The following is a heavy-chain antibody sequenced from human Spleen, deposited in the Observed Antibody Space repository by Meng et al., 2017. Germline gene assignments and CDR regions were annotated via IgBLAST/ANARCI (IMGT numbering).Heavy chain of an antibody. J-gene: IGHJ5*02. Sequence: HVQLQQWGEGLLKPSVTLSLTCGVYGGFFSGNYYWRWIRQSQDKGLEWIGEINHSGSTNYNPSLNSRVTISVDTSKNQFSLKLTSVTAADTAVYYCARDPHTTGTYDLWGQGTLVTVSS. CDR3: ARDPHTTGTYDL. CDR1: GGFFSGNYY. D-gene: IGHD1-1*01. V-gene: IGHV4-34*01. CDR2: INHSGST.